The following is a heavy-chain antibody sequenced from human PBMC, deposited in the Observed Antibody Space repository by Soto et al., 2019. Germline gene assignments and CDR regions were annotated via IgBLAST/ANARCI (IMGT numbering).Heavy chain of an antibody. CDR3: ARDRLGYCSGGSCYYTDY. CDR1: GGTFSSYA. V-gene: IGHV1-69*01. Sequence: QVQLVQSGAEVKKPGSSVKVSCKASGGTFSSYAISWVRQAPGQGLEWMGGIIPIFGTANYAQKYQGRVTITAYESTSTAYMELSSLRSEDTAVYYCARDRLGYCSGGSCYYTDYWGQGTLVTVSS. D-gene: IGHD2-15*01. CDR2: IIPIFGTA. J-gene: IGHJ4*02.